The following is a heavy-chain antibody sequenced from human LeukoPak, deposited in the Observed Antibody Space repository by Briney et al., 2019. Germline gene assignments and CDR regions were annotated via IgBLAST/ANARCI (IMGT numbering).Heavy chain of an antibody. J-gene: IGHJ4*02. Sequence: SETLSLTCTVSGGSISSGGYYWSWIRQHPRKGLEWIGYIYYSGSTYYNPSLKSRVTISADTSKNQFSLKLSSVTAADTAVYYCARARSAAGNFDYWGQGTLVTVSS. V-gene: IGHV4-31*03. CDR3: ARARSAAGNFDY. CDR2: IYYSGST. CDR1: GGSISSGGYY. D-gene: IGHD6-13*01.